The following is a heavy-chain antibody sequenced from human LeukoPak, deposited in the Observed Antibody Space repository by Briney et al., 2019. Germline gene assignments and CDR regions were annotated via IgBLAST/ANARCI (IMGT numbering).Heavy chain of an antibody. V-gene: IGHV4-34*01. CDR1: GGSFSGYY. Sequence: SETLSLTCAVYGGSFSGYYWSWIRQPPGEGLEWIGEINHSGSTNYNPSLKSRVTISVDTSKNQFSLKLSSVTAADTAVYYCARWKIPVATNYYYYGMGVWGQGTTVTVSS. CDR3: ARWKIPVATNYYYYGMGV. J-gene: IGHJ6*02. D-gene: IGHD2-2*01. CDR2: INHSGST.